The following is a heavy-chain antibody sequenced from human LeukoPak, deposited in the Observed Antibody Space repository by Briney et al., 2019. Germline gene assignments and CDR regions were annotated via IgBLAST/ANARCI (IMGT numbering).Heavy chain of an antibody. V-gene: IGHV3-9*01. CDR2: ISWNSGSI. CDR1: GFTFDDYA. J-gene: IGHJ3*02. Sequence: GRSLRLSCAASGFTFDDYAMHWVRQAPGKGLEWVSGISWNSGSIGYADSVKGRFTISRDNAKNSLYLQMNSLRAEDTALYYCAKDRSKVVLWFGELSFDAFDIWGQGTMVTVSS. CDR3: AKDRSKVVLWFGELSFDAFDI. D-gene: IGHD3-10*01.